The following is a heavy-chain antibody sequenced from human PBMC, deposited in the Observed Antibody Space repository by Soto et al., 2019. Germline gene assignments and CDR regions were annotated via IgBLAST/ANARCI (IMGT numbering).Heavy chain of an antibody. D-gene: IGHD4-17*01. V-gene: IGHV2-5*02. CDR3: AHGTVTTGFDY. CDR2: IYWDDDK. CDR1: GFSLSTSGVG. J-gene: IGHJ4*02. Sequence: QITMKESGPTLVKPTQTLTLTCTFSGFSLSTSGVGVGWIRQPPGKALDWLALIYWDDDKRYSPSVKSRLTXTXXTSKNQVVLTMTNMDPVDTATYYCAHGTVTTGFDYWGQGTLVTVSS.